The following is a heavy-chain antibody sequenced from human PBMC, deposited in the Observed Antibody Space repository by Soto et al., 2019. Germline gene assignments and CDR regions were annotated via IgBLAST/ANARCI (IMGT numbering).Heavy chain of an antibody. CDR1: GYTFTGYY. J-gene: IGHJ6*03. Sequence: ASVKVSCKASGYTFTGYYMHWVRQAPGQGLELMGRIIPNLGSTNYAQKFQGRVTMTADKSTSTAYMELSSLRSEDTAVYYCARDIRGSTSWYYMDVWGKGTTVTVSS. CDR2: IIPNLGST. CDR3: ARDIRGSTSWYYMDV. D-gene: IGHD2-2*01. V-gene: IGHV1-2*02.